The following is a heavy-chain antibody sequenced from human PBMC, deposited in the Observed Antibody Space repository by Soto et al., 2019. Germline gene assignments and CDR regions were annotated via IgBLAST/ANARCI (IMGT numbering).Heavy chain of an antibody. Sequence: GASVKVSCKASGYTFTGYYMHWVRQAPGQGLEWMGWINPNSGGTNYARKFQGRVTMTRDTSISTAYMELSRLRSDDTAVYYCAREPYDFWSGSYMDVWGQGTTVTVSS. D-gene: IGHD3-3*01. CDR2: INPNSGGT. V-gene: IGHV1-2*02. CDR1: GYTFTGYY. J-gene: IGHJ6*02. CDR3: AREPYDFWSGSYMDV.